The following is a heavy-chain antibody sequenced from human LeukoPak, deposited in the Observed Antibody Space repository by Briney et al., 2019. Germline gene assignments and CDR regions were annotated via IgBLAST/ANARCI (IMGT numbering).Heavy chain of an antibody. V-gene: IGHV4-34*01. J-gene: IGHJ4*02. CDR1: GGSFSGYY. CDR3: TIITMIVVVITSFDY. Sequence: PSETLSLTCAVYGGSFSGYYWSWIRQPPGKGLEWIGEINHSGSTNYNPSLKSRVTISVDTSKNHFSLKLSSVTAADTAVYYWTIITMIVVVITSFDYWGQGNLVTVSS. CDR2: INHSGST. D-gene: IGHD3-22*01.